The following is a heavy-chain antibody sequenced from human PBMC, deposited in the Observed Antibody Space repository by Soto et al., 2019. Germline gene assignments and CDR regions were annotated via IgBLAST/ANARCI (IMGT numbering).Heavy chain of an antibody. D-gene: IGHD1-26*01. CDR2: INAGNGNT. J-gene: IGHJ6*04. CDR1: GYTFTSYA. Sequence: ASVKFSCKASGYTFTSYAMHWVRQAPGQRLEWMGWINAGNGNTKYSQKFQGRVTITRDTSASTAYMELSSLRSEDTAVYYCARRGTSHYGMEVWGEGTKVTVSS. V-gene: IGHV1-3*01. CDR3: ARRGTSHYGMEV.